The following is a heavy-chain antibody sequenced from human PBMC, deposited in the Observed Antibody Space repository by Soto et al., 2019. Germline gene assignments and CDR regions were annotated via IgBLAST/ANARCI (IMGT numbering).Heavy chain of an antibody. V-gene: IGHV1-18*04. J-gene: IGHJ6*02. Sequence: ASVKVSCKASGYTFTSYGISWVRQAPGQGLEWMGWISAYNGNTNYAQKLQGRVTMTTDTSTSTAYMELRSLRSDDTAVYYCARASLFGAIYYYYYGMDVWGQGTTVTVSS. CDR1: GYTFTSYG. CDR3: ARASLFGAIYYYYYGMDV. CDR2: ISAYNGNT. D-gene: IGHD3-3*01.